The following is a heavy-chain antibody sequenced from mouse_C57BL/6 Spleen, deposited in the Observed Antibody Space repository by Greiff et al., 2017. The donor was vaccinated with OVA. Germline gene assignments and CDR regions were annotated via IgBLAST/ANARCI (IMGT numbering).Heavy chain of an antibody. Sequence: VQLVESGAELVRPGASVTLSCKASGYTFTDYEMHWVKQTPVHGLEWIGAIDPETGGTAYNQKFKGKAILTADKSSSTAYMELRSLTSEDSAVYYCTRGRPLYYYGSSPYYFDYWGQGTTLTVSS. CDR3: TRGRPLYYYGSSPYYFDY. CDR1: GYTFTDYE. V-gene: IGHV1-15*01. D-gene: IGHD1-1*01. J-gene: IGHJ2*01. CDR2: IDPETGGT.